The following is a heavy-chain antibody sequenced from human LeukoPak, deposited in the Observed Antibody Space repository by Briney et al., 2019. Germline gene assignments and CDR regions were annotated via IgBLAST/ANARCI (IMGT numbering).Heavy chain of an antibody. Sequence: SVKVSCKASGGTFSSYAISWVRQAPGQGLEWMGGIIPIFGTANYEQKFQGRVTITTGESTSTAYMELSSLRSEDTAVYYCAICDSSSWVNWFDPWGQGTLVTVSS. CDR1: GGTFSSYA. CDR3: AICDSSSWVNWFDP. V-gene: IGHV1-69*05. D-gene: IGHD6-13*01. CDR2: IIPIFGTA. J-gene: IGHJ5*02.